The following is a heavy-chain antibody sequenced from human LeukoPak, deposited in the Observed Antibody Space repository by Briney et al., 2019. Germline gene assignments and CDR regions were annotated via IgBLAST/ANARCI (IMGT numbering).Heavy chain of an antibody. V-gene: IGHV4-31*03. CDR3: ARAYYDSSDDYYYYMDV. J-gene: IGHJ6*03. D-gene: IGHD3-3*01. Sequence: SETLSLTCTVSGGSISSGGYYWSWLRQHPGKGLEWIGYIYHSGSTYYNPSLKSRVTISVDRSKNQFSLKLSTVTAADTAVYYCARAYYDSSDDYYYYMDVWGKGTTVTVSS. CDR1: GGSISSGGYY. CDR2: IYHSGST.